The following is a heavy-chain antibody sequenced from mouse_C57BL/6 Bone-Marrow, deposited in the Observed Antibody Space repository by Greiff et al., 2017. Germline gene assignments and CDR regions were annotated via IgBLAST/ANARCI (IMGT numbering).Heavy chain of an antibody. CDR2: ISSGGSYT. Sequence: EVHLVESGGDLVKPGGSLKLSCAASGFTFSSYGMSWVRQTPDKRLEWVATISSGGSYTYYPDSVKGRFTISRDNAKNTLYLQMSSLKSEDTAMYYCARGVYGNPYFDYWGQGTTLTVSS. D-gene: IGHD2-1*01. CDR3: ARGVYGNPYFDY. CDR1: GFTFSSYG. V-gene: IGHV5-6*01. J-gene: IGHJ2*01.